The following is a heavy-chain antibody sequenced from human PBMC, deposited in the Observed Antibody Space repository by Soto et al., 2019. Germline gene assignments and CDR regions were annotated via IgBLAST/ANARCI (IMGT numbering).Heavy chain of an antibody. V-gene: IGHV1-18*04. CDR1: GYRFTSYA. CDR3: ARDFYCSSTSCYFRYGMDV. J-gene: IGHJ6*02. D-gene: IGHD2-2*01. CDR2: ISAYNGNT. Sequence: GVAAKVSCKACGYRFTSYAIGWVRQAPGQGLEWMGSISAYNGNTNYAQKLQGRVTMTTDTSTSTAYMELRSLRSDDTAVYYCARDFYCSSTSCYFRYGMDVWGQGTTVTVSS.